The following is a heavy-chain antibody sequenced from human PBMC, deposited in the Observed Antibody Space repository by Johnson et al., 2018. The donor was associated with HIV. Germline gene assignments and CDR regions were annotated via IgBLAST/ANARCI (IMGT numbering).Heavy chain of an antibody. CDR1: GFTFDDYG. J-gene: IGHJ3*02. CDR2: INWNGGTT. D-gene: IGHD3-22*01. CDR3: AKGSGYYAAFDI. Sequence: VQLVESGGGVVRPGESLRLSCAASGFTFDDYGMSWVRQVPGKGLEWVSGINWNGGTTGYADSVKGRFTISRDNSKNTLDLQMNSLRTEDTAVYYCAKGSGYYAAFDIWGQGTMVTVAS. V-gene: IGHV3-20*04.